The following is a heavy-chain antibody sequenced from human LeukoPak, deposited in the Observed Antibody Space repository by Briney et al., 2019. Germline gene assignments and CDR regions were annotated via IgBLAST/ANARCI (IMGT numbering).Heavy chain of an antibody. CDR2: INPSGST. D-gene: IGHD4-23*01. J-gene: IGHJ5*02. Sequence: SETLSLTCAVYGGSFSGYYWSWIRQPPGKGLEWIGEINPSGSTNYNPSLKSRITISADTSKNQFSLNLRSVTAADTAVYDCAIGRGRTVVKVWFDPWGQGTMVTVSS. V-gene: IGHV4-34*01. CDR3: AIGRGRTVVKVWFDP. CDR1: GGSFSGYY.